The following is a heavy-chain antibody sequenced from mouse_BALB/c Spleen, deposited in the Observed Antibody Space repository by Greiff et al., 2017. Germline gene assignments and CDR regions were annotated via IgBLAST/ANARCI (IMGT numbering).Heavy chain of an antibody. D-gene: IGHD2-2*01. Sequence: EVQGVESGGGLVKPGGSLKLSCAASGFTFSDYYMYWVRQTPEKRLEWVATISDGGSYTYYPDSVKGRFTISRDNAKNNLYLQMSSLTSEDTAMYYCARVYGYDGYAMDYWGQGTSVTVSS. J-gene: IGHJ4*01. CDR1: GFTFSDYY. CDR2: ISDGGSYT. CDR3: ARVYGYDGYAMDY. V-gene: IGHV5-4*02.